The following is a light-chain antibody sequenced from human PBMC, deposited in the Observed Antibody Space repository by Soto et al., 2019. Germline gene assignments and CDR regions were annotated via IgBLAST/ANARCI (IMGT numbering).Light chain of an antibody. CDR3: QQYNTYFRT. Sequence: DIQMTQSPSTLSASVGDRVTITCRASQTISNWLAWYQQKPGKAPKLLIFDASSLDRGVPSRFSGSGSGTEFTLTISRLQPDDFETYYCQQYNTYFRTFGQGTKVEIK. J-gene: IGKJ1*01. CDR2: DAS. CDR1: QTISNW. V-gene: IGKV1-5*01.